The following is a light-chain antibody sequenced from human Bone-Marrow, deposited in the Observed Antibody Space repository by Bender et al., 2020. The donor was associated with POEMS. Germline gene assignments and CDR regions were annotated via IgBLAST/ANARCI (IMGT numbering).Light chain of an antibody. J-gene: IGLJ1*01. CDR3: SSYASSGTEV. CDR2: DVS. Sequence: QSALTQPASVSGSPGQSITISCTGTSSDVGGYNYVSWYQHHPGKAPKLLIYDVSNRPSGVSNRFSGSKSGNTASLTISGLQAEDEADYYCSSYASSGTEVFGTGTEVTVL. CDR1: SSDVGGYNY. V-gene: IGLV2-14*03.